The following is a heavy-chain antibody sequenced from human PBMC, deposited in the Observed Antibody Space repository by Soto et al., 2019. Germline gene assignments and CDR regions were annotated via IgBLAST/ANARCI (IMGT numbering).Heavy chain of an antibody. CDR2: VSGSGGST. Sequence: PGGSLRLSCAASGFTFSSYAMSWVRQAPGKGPEWVSSVSGSGGSTYYADSVKGRFTISRDNSKNTLYLQMNSLRAEDTAVYYCAKPPKTYCTNGVCYNIDYWGQGTLVTVSS. V-gene: IGHV3-23*01. CDR3: AKPPKTYCTNGVCYNIDY. D-gene: IGHD2-8*01. J-gene: IGHJ4*02. CDR1: GFTFSSYA.